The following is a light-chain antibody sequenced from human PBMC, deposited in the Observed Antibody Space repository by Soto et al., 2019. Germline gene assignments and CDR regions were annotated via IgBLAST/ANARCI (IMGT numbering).Light chain of an antibody. J-gene: IGKJ4*01. Sequence: ERVMTQSPATLSVSPGERATLSCRASQSVSSKLAWYQQKPGQAPRLLIYGASTRATGIPTRFSGSGSGTEFTLTISSLQPEDFAVYSCQQYNSWPLTFGAGTKVEIK. V-gene: IGKV3-15*01. CDR3: QQYNSWPLT. CDR2: GAS. CDR1: QSVSSK.